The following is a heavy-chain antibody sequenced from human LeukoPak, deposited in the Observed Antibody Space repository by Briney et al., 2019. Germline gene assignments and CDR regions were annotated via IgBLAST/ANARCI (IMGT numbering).Heavy chain of an antibody. CDR2: IGISSGNT. Sequence: GGSLRLSCAASGFRFSDYSMNWVRQAPGKGLEWISYIGISSGNTNYADSVKGRFSISGDKAKNSLYLQMNSLRVEDTAVYYCARDYKYAFDNWGQGTLVTVSS. V-gene: IGHV3-48*01. J-gene: IGHJ4*02. CDR1: GFRFSDYS. D-gene: IGHD5-24*01. CDR3: ARDYKYAFDN.